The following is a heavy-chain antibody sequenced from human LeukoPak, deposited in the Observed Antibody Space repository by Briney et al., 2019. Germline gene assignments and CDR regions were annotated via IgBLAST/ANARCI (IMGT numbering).Heavy chain of an antibody. Sequence: PSETLSFTCTVSGGSISSGGYYWSWIRQHPGKGLEWIGYIYYSGSTYYNPSLKSRVTISVDTSKNQFSLKLSSVTAADTAVYYCASEYSRSNWFDPWGQGTLVTVSS. V-gene: IGHV4-31*03. CDR1: GGSISSGGYY. CDR3: ASEYSRSNWFDP. J-gene: IGHJ5*02. D-gene: IGHD6-13*01. CDR2: IYYSGST.